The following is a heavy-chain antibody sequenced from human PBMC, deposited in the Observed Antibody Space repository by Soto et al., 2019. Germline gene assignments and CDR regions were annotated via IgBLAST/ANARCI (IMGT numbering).Heavy chain of an antibody. CDR1: GGSISSGGYS. CDR2: IYHSGST. J-gene: IGHJ6*02. D-gene: IGHD1-1*01. CDR3: ARGVVTNELYYYYGMDV. V-gene: IGHV4-30-2*01. Sequence: QLQLQESGSGLVKPSQTLSLTCAVSGGSISSGGYSWSWIRQPPGKVLEWIGYIYHSGSTYYNPSLKSRVTISVDRSKNQFSLKLSSVTAADTAVYYCARGVVTNELYYYYGMDVWGQGTTVTVSS.